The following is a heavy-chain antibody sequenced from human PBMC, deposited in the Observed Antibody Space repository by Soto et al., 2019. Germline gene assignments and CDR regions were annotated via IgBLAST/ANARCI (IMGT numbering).Heavy chain of an antibody. V-gene: IGHV4-31*03. CDR3: AREGRRNYADYYGMDV. J-gene: IGHJ6*02. Sequence: SETLSLTCTVSGGSISSGGYYWSWIRQHPGKGLEWIGYIYYSGSTYYNPSLKSRVTISVDTSKNQFSLKLSSVTAADTAVYYCAREGRRNYADYYGMDVWGQGTTVTVSS. CDR1: GGSISSGGYY. CDR2: IYYSGST. D-gene: IGHD4-4*01.